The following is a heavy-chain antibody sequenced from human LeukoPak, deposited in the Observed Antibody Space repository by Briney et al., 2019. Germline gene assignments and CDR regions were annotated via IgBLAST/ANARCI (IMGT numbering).Heavy chain of an antibody. CDR2: INHSGST. Sequence: SSETLSLTCAVYGGSFSGYYWSWIRQPSGKGLEWIGEINHSGSTNYNPSLKSRVTISVDTSKNQFSLKLSSVTAADTAVYYCASLLVADYWGQGTLVTVSS. J-gene: IGHJ4*02. CDR3: ASLLVADY. D-gene: IGHD2-15*01. V-gene: IGHV4-34*01. CDR1: GGSFSGYY.